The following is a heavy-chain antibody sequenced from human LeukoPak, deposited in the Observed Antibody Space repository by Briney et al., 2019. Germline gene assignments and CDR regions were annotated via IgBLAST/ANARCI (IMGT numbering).Heavy chain of an antibody. CDR3: ARAAARRREYYFDY. Sequence: PGGSLRLSCAASGFTFSDYYMSWIRQAPGKGLEWVSYISSSGTIIYYADSVKGRFTISRDNAKSSLYLQMNSLRAEDTAVYYCARAAARRREYYFDYWGQGTLVTVSS. V-gene: IGHV3-11*01. CDR1: GFTFSDYY. D-gene: IGHD6-6*01. CDR2: ISSSGTII. J-gene: IGHJ4*02.